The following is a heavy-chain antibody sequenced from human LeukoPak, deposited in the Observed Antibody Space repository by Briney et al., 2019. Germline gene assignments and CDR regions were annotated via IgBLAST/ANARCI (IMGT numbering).Heavy chain of an antibody. CDR3: ARGTNYGDYFVGDAFDI. V-gene: IGHV1-3*04. D-gene: IGHD4-17*01. CDR1: GYTFNTYA. Sequence: GASVKVSCKASGYTFNTYAIHWVHQAPGQRLEWMGWIDTSNGNTKYSQKFQGRVTMTRDTSASTAYMDLSSLRSEDTARYYCARGTNYGDYFVGDAFDIWGQGTMVTVSS. J-gene: IGHJ3*02. CDR2: IDTSNGNT.